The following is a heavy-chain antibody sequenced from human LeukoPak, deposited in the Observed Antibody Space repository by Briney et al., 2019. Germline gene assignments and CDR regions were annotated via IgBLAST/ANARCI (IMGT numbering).Heavy chain of an antibody. CDR3: ARETDYYDSTGAFDI. J-gene: IGHJ3*02. Sequence: GGSLRLSCAASGFTFSSYEMNRVRQAPGKGLEWVSYISSSGSTIYYADSVKGRFTISRDNAKNSLYLQMNSLRAEDTAVYYCARETDYYDSTGAFDIWGQGTMVTVSS. CDR2: ISSSGSTI. CDR1: GFTFSSYE. D-gene: IGHD3-22*01. V-gene: IGHV3-48*03.